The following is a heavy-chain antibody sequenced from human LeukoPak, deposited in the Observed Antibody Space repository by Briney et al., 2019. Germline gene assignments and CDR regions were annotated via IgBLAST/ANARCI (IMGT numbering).Heavy chain of an antibody. V-gene: IGHV1-46*01. CDR2: INPSGGST. J-gene: IGHJ4*02. D-gene: IGHD3-9*01. CDR3: ARGSDVLRYFDWLYYFDY. CDR1: GYIFTGYY. Sequence: ASVKVSCKASGYIFTGYYMHWVRQAPGQGLEWMGMINPSGGSTSYAQKFQGRVTMTRDTSTSTVYMELSSLRSEDTAVYYCARGSDVLRYFDWLYYFDYWGQGTLVTVSS.